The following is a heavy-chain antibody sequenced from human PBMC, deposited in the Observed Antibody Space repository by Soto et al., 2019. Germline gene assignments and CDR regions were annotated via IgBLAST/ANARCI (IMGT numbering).Heavy chain of an antibody. D-gene: IGHD6-13*01. CDR3: TTDSSSLPGSSWYPVGY. CDR2: ISGSGGST. J-gene: IGHJ4*02. Sequence: GGSLRLSCAASGFTFSSYAMSWVRQAPGKGLEWVSAISGSGGSTYYADSVKGRFTISRDNSKNTLYLQMNSLRAEDIAVYYCTTDSSSLPGSSWYPVGYWGQGSLVTVSS. CDR1: GFTFSSYA. V-gene: IGHV3-23*01.